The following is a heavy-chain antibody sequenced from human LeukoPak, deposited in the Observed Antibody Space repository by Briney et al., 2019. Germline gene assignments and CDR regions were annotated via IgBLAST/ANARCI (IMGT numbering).Heavy chain of an antibody. CDR1: GNSISSGDNY. D-gene: IGHD3-22*01. CDR2: IYTSGST. CDR3: ARASYSYDINGWVPFDY. J-gene: IGHJ4*02. V-gene: IGHV4-61*02. Sequence: SQTLSLTCTVSGNSISSGDNYWGWIRQPAGKGLEWIGRIYTSGSTNYNPSLKSRVTISGDTSKNQFSLRLSSVTAADTAVYYCARASYSYDINGWVPFDYWGQGTLVTVSS.